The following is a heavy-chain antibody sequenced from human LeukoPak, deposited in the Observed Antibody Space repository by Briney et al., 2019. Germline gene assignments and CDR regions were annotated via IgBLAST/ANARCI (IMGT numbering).Heavy chain of an antibody. CDR1: GFTFTDYS. J-gene: IGHJ6*03. Sequence: GGSLRLSCAASGFTFTDYSMSWVRQAPGKGLEWVSTIVGDSSKTYYADSVKGRFTISRDNSNYMLFLHMNNLRAEDTAIYYCAKQPYNYYYLDVWGKGTTVTVSS. CDR3: AKQPYNYYYLDV. V-gene: IGHV3-23*01. D-gene: IGHD2-21*01. CDR2: IVGDSSKT.